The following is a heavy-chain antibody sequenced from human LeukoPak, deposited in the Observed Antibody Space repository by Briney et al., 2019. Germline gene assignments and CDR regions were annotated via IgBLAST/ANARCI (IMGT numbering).Heavy chain of an antibody. Sequence: TSETLSLTCTVSGYAISSGGFSWNWIRQPPGKGLEWIGCIYDRGPASYNPSLKSRFTISVDRPKNQFLLNVTSLTAADTAVYYCARSRQASGLFSSWGQGTLVVVSS. J-gene: IGHJ5*02. V-gene: IGHV4-30-2*01. CDR3: ARSRQASGLFSS. D-gene: IGHD3-10*01. CDR2: IYDRGPA. CDR1: GYAISSGGFS.